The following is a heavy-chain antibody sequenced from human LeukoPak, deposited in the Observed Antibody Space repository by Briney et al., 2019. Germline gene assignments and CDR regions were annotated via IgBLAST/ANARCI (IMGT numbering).Heavy chain of an antibody. CDR2: ISHDGSNN. D-gene: IGHD2-15*01. V-gene: IGHV3-30*18. CDR3: AKVRVGTAHFDY. CDR1: GFTFSNYG. Sequence: GGSLRLSCAASGFTFSNYGMHWVRQAPGKGLEWVVVISHDGSNNNYADSVKGRFTISRDSSKNTLYLQMNSLRPEDTAVYYCAKVRVGTAHFDYWGQGTLVTVSS. J-gene: IGHJ4*02.